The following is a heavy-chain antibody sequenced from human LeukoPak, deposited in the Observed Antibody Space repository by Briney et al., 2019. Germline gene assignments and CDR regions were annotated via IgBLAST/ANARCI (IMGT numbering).Heavy chain of an antibody. Sequence: SETLSLTCVVYGGSFSGHYWTWIRQPPGKGLEWIGEINHSGSTNYNPSLKSRVTISVDTSKNQFSLKLSSVTAADTAVYYCARGQGRSGQSTDYWGQGTLVTVSS. J-gene: IGHJ4*02. D-gene: IGHD2-2*01. CDR3: ARGQGRSGQSTDY. CDR1: GGSFSGHY. CDR2: INHSGST. V-gene: IGHV4-34*01.